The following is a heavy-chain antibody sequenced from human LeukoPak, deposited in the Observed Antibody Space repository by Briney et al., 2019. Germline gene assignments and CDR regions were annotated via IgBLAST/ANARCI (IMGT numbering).Heavy chain of an antibody. Sequence: GGSLRLSCVASGFTFSNYAMSWVRQAPGKGLDWXSVISGSXGXIXYAXXXXXRXTISRDNSENTVYLQMNNLRAEDTAVYYCAGRVTGYSSGYVYWGQGTLVTVSS. J-gene: IGHJ4*02. V-gene: IGHV3-23*01. CDR1: GFTFSNYA. D-gene: IGHD5-18*01. CDR3: AGRVTGYSSGYVY. CDR2: ISGSXGXI.